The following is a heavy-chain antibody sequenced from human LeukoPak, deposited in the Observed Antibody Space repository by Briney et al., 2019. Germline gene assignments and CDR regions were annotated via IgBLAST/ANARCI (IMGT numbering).Heavy chain of an antibody. CDR2: INPNSGGT. V-gene: IGHV1-2*02. CDR1: GYTFTDYY. Sequence: ASVTVSFKASGYTFTDYYMHWVRQAPGQGLEWMGWINPNSGGTNYAQKFQGRVTMTRDTSIITAYMELSRLRSDDTAVYYCASSGGNTGPEQQKYFQHWGQGTLVTVSS. J-gene: IGHJ1*01. CDR3: ASSGGNTGPEQQKYFQH. D-gene: IGHD4-23*01.